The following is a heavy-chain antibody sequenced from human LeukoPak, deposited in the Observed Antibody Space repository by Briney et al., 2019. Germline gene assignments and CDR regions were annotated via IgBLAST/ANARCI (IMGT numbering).Heavy chain of an antibody. V-gene: IGHV4-4*02. CDR3: ARGEQYGSGTVHFDY. Sequence: PSGTLSLTCSVSGGSISSSKWCSWVRQPPGKGLEWIGEIYQSGSTNYNPTLKSRVTMSVDKSRNQFSLSLTSVTAADTAVYYCARGEQYGSGTVHFDYWGQGTLVTVSS. CDR1: GGSISSSKW. J-gene: IGHJ4*02. CDR2: IYQSGST. D-gene: IGHD3-10*01.